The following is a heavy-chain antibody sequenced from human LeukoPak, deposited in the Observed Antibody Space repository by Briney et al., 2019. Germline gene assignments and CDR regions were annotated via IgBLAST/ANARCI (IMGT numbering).Heavy chain of an antibody. CDR2: ITWKGEST. Sequence: GGTLSLSRAASGFKSDVYGMTGGPQTPGKGLEWVSGITWKGESTGYADSVKGRFTISRDNAKNSLYLQMNSLRAEDAALYYCARGGWGSCSSTSCASPIDYWGQGTLVTVSS. D-gene: IGHD2-2*01. CDR1: GFKSDVYG. V-gene: IGHV3-20*04. J-gene: IGHJ4*02. CDR3: ARGGWGSCSSTSCASPIDY.